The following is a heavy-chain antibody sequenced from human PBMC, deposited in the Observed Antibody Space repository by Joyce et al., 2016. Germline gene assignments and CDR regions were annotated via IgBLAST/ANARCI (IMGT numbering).Heavy chain of an antibody. CDR3: ARDHPIVVMVPGRGYFNH. Sequence: QPQLQESGPGLVKPSETLSLTCTVAGGSVSSSMYYWGWIRQPPGKGLEWIGNIYYTGRTYSNPSLKSRVTMSLDTSKNQFSLKMTSMTAADTAVYHCARDHPIVVMVPGRGYFNHWGQGTLVTV. J-gene: IGHJ1*01. D-gene: IGHD2-21*01. V-gene: IGHV4-39*07. CDR1: GGSVSSSMYY. CDR2: IYYTGRT.